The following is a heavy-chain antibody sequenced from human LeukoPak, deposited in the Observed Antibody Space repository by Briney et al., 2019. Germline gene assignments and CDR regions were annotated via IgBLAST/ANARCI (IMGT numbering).Heavy chain of an antibody. J-gene: IGHJ6*02. CDR2: TKLDGSEE. Sequence: PGGSLRLSCAASGFTFSNYWMSWVRQAPGKGLEWVANTKLDGSEEYYVDSVKGRFTISRDNAEYLLYLQMNSLRAEDTAVYYCARDFGSPSYYYGMDAWGQGTTVTVSS. D-gene: IGHD3-10*01. V-gene: IGHV3-7*01. CDR3: ARDFGSPSYYYGMDA. CDR1: GFTFSNYW.